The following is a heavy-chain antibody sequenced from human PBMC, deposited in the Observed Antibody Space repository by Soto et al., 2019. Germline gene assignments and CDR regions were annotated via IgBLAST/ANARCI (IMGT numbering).Heavy chain of an antibody. J-gene: IGHJ3*02. V-gene: IGHV3-7*01. CDR1: GFTFSSYW. CDR3: ARPGNIVATDAFDI. CDR2: IKQDGSEK. D-gene: IGHD5-12*01. Sequence: GGSLRLSCAASGFTFSSYWMSWVRQAPGKGLEWVANIKQDGSEKYYVDSVKGRFTISRDNAKNSLYLQMNSLRAEDTAVYYCARPGNIVATDAFDIWGQGTMVTVSS.